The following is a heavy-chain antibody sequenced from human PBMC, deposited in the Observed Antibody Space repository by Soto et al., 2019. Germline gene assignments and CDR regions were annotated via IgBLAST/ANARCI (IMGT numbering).Heavy chain of an antibody. CDR3: ARDHLRTGMVATRTFSRFDP. J-gene: IGHJ5*02. D-gene: IGHD5-12*01. V-gene: IGHV1-18*04. Sequence: ASVKVSCKASGYTFTSYGISWVRQAPGQGLEWMGWISAYNGNTNYAQKLQGRVTMTTDTSTSTAYMELRSLRSDDTAVYYCARDHLRTGMVATRTFSRFDPWGQGTLVTAPQ. CDR2: ISAYNGNT. CDR1: GYTFTSYG.